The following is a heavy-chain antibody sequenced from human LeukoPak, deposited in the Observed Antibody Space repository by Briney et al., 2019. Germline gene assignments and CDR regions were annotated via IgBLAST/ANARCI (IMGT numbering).Heavy chain of an antibody. Sequence: ASVKVSCKASGYTFTGYYMHWVRQAPGQGLEWMGWINPNSGGTNSQKFQGRVTMTRDTSISTAYIELSRLRSDDTAVYYCARDVLPSGSEDDAFDIWGQGTMVTVSS. CDR3: ARDVLPSGSEDDAFDI. V-gene: IGHV1-2*02. D-gene: IGHD1-26*01. J-gene: IGHJ3*02. CDR2: INPNSGGT. CDR1: GYTFTGYY.